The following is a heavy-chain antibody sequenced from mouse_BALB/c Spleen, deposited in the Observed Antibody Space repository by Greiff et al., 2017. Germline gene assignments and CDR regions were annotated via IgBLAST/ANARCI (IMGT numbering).Heavy chain of an antibody. D-gene: IGHD1-1*01. V-gene: IGHV14-4*02. CDR3: NPIIKGFAY. Sequence: VHVKQSGAELVRSGASVKLSCTASGFNIKDYYMHWVKQRPEQGLEWIGWIDPENGDTEYAPKFQGKATMTADTSSNTAYLQLSSLTSEDTAVYYCNPIIKGFAYWGQGTLVTVSA. CDR1: GFNIKDYY. J-gene: IGHJ3*01. CDR2: IDPENGDT.